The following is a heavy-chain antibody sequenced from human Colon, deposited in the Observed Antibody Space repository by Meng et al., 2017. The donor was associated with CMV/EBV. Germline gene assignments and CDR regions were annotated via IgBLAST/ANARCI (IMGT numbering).Heavy chain of an antibody. J-gene: IGHJ4*02. D-gene: IGHD2/OR15-2a*01. CDR1: GVTFSDSV. CDR2: ISSRGDKR. Sequence: GGSLRLSCVVSGVTFSDSVMSWVRQAPGKGLEWVAAISSRGDKRDYADSVKGRFTISRDNFRNTVILQMSSMKVEDTAVYYCARGHFLHYFDDWGRGTLVTVSS. V-gene: IGHV3-23*01. CDR3: ARGHFLHYFDD.